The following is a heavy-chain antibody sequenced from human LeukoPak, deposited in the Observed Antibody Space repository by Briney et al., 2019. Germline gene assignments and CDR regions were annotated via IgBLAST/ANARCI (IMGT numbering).Heavy chain of an antibody. J-gene: IGHJ5*02. CDR2: IYYSGST. D-gene: IGHD3-10*01. CDR3: ARGSSALRGDWFDP. V-gene: IGHV4-59*08. CDR1: GGSISSHY. Sequence: SETLSLTCTVSGGSISSHYWSWIRQPPGKGLEWIGYIYYSGSTNYNPSLKSRVTISVDTSKNQFSLKLSSVTAADTAVYYCARGSSALRGDWFDPWGQGTLVTVSS.